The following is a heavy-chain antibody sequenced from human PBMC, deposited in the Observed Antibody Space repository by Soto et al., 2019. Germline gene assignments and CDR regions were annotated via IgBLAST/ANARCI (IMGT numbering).Heavy chain of an antibody. D-gene: IGHD3-10*01. CDR2: IGTAGDT. V-gene: IGHV3-13*01. CDR1: GFTFSSYD. Sequence: EVQLVESGGGLVQPGGSLRLSCAASGFTFSSYDMHWVRQATGKGLEWVSAIGTAGDTYYPGSVKGRFTISRENAKNSLYLQMNSLRAEDTAVYYCARWTTMVRRVITGYFDYWGQGTLVTVSS. J-gene: IGHJ4*02. CDR3: ARWTTMVRRVITGYFDY.